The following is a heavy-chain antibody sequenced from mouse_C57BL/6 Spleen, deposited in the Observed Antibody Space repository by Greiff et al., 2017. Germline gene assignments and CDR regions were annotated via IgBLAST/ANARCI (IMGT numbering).Heavy chain of an antibody. D-gene: IGHD2-1*01. V-gene: IGHV3-1*01. CDR3: ARDQGYGTWFAY. CDR2: ISYSGST. CDR1: GYSITSGYD. J-gene: IGHJ3*01. Sequence: EVQLVESGPGMVKPSQSLSLTCTVTGYSITSGYDWHWIRHFPGNKLEWMGYISYSGSTNYNPSLKSRISITHDTSKNHFFLKLNSVTTEDTATYYCARDQGYGTWFAYWGQGTLVTVSA.